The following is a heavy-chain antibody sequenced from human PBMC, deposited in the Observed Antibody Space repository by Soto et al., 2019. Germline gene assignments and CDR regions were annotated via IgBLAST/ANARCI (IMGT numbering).Heavy chain of an antibody. V-gene: IGHV1-18*01. CDR2: ISAYTGNT. CDR3: ARDGPPMDY. J-gene: IGHJ4*02. Sequence: GASVKVSCKSSGYTFSNYGISWVRQAPGQGLEWMGWISAYTGNTNYVQKLQGRVTMTTDTSTSTAYMELRSLRSDDTAVYYCARDGPPMDYWGQGTLVTVSS. D-gene: IGHD2-2*01. CDR1: GYTFSNYG.